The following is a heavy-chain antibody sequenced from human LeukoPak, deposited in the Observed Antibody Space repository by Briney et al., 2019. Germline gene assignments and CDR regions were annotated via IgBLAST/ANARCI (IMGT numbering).Heavy chain of an antibody. CDR1: GYSISSDNY. J-gene: IGHJ4*02. CDR3: ARAPRDSSSSNYMRRFDY. Sequence: PSETLSLTCAVSGYSISSDNYWVWIRQHPGQGLEWTGGIYHSGSTYYNPSLKSRVTMSVDTSKNQFSLKRSSVTAADTAVYYCARAPRDSSSSNYMRRFDYWGQGTLVTVSS. D-gene: IGHD3-22*01. V-gene: IGHV4-38-2*01. CDR2: IYHSGST.